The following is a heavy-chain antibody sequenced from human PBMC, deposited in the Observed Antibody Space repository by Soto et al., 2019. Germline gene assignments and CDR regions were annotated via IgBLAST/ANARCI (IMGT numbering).Heavy chain of an antibody. D-gene: IGHD5-18*01. Sequence: PGGSLRLSCAASGFTFSSYAMHWVRQAPGKGLEWVAVISYDGSNKYYADSVKGRFTISRDSSKNTLYLQMNSLRAEDTAVYYCARDQAGDTAMEVEMATTFDPWGQGTLVTVSS. V-gene: IGHV3-30-3*01. J-gene: IGHJ5*02. CDR2: ISYDGSNK. CDR1: GFTFSSYA. CDR3: ARDQAGDTAMEVEMATTFDP.